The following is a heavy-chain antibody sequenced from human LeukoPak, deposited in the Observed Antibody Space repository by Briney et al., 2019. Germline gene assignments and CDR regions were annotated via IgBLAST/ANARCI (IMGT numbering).Heavy chain of an antibody. Sequence: KPSETLSLTCAVSGASISSGGYSWSWIRQPPGKGLEWIGYIYYSGTTYYNPSLKSRVSISVDTSKNQFSLKLSSVTAADTAVYYCARAPFTFGGVIDTAGGYYFDYWGQGTLVTVSS. V-gene: IGHV4-30-4*07. CDR3: ARAPFTFGGVIDTAGGYYFDY. J-gene: IGHJ4*02. CDR2: IYYSGTT. CDR1: GASISSGGYS. D-gene: IGHD3-16*02.